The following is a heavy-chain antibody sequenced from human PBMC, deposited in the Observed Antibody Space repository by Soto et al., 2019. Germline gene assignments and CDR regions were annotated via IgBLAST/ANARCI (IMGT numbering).Heavy chain of an antibody. J-gene: IGHJ4*02. CDR2: IYDNETT. D-gene: IGHD3-22*01. CDR1: GRSITSYY. V-gene: IGHV4-59*12. CDR3: ARTYDSNGYANEFDS. Sequence: QVVLQESAPGLVKPSETLSLTCSVSGRSITSYYWSWVRQPPGKGLEWIGDIYDNETTSQNPSLKSRVTVSADTSQSPFSLKLTSVTGADTAVYFCARTYDSNGYANEFDSWGQGILVTVTP.